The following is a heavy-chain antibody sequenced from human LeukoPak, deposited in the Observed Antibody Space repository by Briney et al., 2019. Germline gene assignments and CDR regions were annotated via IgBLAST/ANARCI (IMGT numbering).Heavy chain of an antibody. CDR1: GFIFRNYA. Sequence: GGSLRLSCAASGFIFRNYAMSWVRQAPGKGLEWVSAITGSGDTTYYADSVKGRFTISRDNSKNTLYVEMNTLRAEDTVVYYCAKWGDYDILTGYYVSDFWGQGTLVTVSS. CDR3: AKWGDYDILTGYYVSDF. V-gene: IGHV3-23*01. D-gene: IGHD3-9*01. CDR2: ITGSGDTT. J-gene: IGHJ4*02.